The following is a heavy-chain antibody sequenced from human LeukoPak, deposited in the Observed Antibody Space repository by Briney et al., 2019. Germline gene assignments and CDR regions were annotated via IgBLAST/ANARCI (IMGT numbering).Heavy chain of an antibody. J-gene: IGHJ5*02. D-gene: IGHD6-13*01. CDR2: IYYSGST. V-gene: IGHV4-39*07. Sequence: PSETLSLTCTVSGGSISSGGYYWGCIRQPPGKGLECIGSIYYSGSTYYNPSLKSRVTISVDTSKNQFSLKLSSVTAADTAVYYCARDLSSRYPNHWFDPWGQGTLVTVSS. CDR3: ARDLSSRYPNHWFDP. CDR1: GGSISSGGYY.